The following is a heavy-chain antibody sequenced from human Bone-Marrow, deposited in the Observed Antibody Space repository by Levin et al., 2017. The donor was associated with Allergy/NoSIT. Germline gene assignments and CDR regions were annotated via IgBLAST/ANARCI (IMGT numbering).Heavy chain of an antibody. V-gene: IGHV4-38-2*02. J-gene: IGHJ5*02. CDR3: ARDQIFERFDP. CDR1: GYSISSGYY. CDR2: IYYSGAS. Sequence: SQTLSLTCAVSGYSISSGYYWAWIRQPPGKGLEWIGSIYYSGASYYNPSLKSRVTISLDMSKNQFSLRLNSVTATDTAVYYCARDQIFERFDPWGQGTLVTVSS.